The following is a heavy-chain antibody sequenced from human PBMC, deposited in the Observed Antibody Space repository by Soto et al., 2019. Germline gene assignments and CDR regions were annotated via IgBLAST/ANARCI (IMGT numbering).Heavy chain of an antibody. CDR3: ATGDSRYDSDY. D-gene: IGHD5-12*01. Sequence: ASVKVSCKASGYTFTSYYIHWVRQAPGQGLEWMGMINPGGGRTSSAQKFQGRVTMTRDTSASTVYMDLSSLRSEDTAVYYCATGDSRYDSDYWGQGTLVPVSS. CDR2: INPGGGRT. J-gene: IGHJ4*02. V-gene: IGHV1-46*01. CDR1: GYTFTSYY.